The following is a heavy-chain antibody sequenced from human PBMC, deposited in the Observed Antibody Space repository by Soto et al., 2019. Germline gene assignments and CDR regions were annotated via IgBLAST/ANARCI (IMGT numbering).Heavy chain of an antibody. Sequence: QVQLVQSGAEVKKPGASVKVSCKVSGYTLTELSMHWVRQAPGKGLEWMGGFDPEDGETIYAQKFQGRVTMTEDPSTATAYLELSSLRSEDTAVYYCAPACRSRYYYYGIDVWCHGTTVTVSS. V-gene: IGHV1-24*01. CDR3: APACRSRYYYYGIDV. J-gene: IGHJ6*02. CDR2: FDPEDGET. CDR1: GYTLTELS.